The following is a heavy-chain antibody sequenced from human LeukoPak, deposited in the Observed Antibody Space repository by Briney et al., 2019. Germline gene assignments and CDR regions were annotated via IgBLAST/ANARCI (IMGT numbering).Heavy chain of an antibody. D-gene: IGHD2-15*01. V-gene: IGHV3-7*01. CDR1: GFTFSSYW. J-gene: IGHJ4*02. CDR3: GRFGYVAAVDS. CDR2: IEPAGSAT. Sequence: PGGCLRLSCTASGFTFSSYWVTWVRQAPGKGLEWVANIEPAGSATYYVDSVKGRFTISRDNAKNLLYLQMNSLRAEDSAVYHCGRFGYVAAVDSWGQGALVTVSS.